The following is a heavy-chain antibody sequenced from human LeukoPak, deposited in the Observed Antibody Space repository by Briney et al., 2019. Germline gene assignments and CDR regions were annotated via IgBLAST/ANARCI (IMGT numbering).Heavy chain of an antibody. CDR3: AREEDCSGGSCYVVY. CDR1: GGSISSYY. V-gene: IGHV4-4*07. CDR2: IYTSGST. Sequence: KPSETLSLTCTVSGGSISSYYWSWLRQPAGKGLEWIGRIYTSGSTNYNPSLKSRVTMSVDTSKNQFSLKLSSVTAADTAVYYCAREEDCSGGSCYVVYWGQGTLVTVSS. D-gene: IGHD2-15*01. J-gene: IGHJ4*02.